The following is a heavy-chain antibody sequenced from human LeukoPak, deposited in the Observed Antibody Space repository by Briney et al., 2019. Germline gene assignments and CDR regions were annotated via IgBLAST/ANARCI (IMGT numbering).Heavy chain of an antibody. CDR1: GFSFSTYD. CDR3: ARGGYFSFDY. Sequence: QSGGSLRLSCVTSGFSFSTYDMSWVRQAPGKGLEWVSGITANTRGSITYYADCVKGRFTISRDSSKDTLYLQMNSLRAEDTAVYFCARGGYFSFDYWGQGTLVTVSS. J-gene: IGHJ4*02. V-gene: IGHV3-23*01. CDR2: ITANTRGSIT. D-gene: IGHD2/OR15-2a*01.